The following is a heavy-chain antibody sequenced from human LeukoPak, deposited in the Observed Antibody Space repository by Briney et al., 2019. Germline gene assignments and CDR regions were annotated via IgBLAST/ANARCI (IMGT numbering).Heavy chain of an antibody. D-gene: IGHD5-12*01. CDR2: IYTSGST. Sequence: PSETLSLTCTVSGGSISSGSYYWSWIRQPAGKGLEWIGRIYTSGSTNYNPSLKSRVTISVDTSKNQFSLKLSSVTAADTAVYYCARQERYSGYRFDYWGQGTLVTVSS. CDR1: GGSISSGSYY. V-gene: IGHV4-61*02. CDR3: ARQERYSGYRFDY. J-gene: IGHJ4*02.